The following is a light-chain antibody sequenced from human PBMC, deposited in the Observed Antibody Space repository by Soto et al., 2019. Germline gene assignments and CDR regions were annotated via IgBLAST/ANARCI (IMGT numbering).Light chain of an antibody. V-gene: IGKV1-5*01. CDR1: QSISSW. CDR3: QQYKSAWK. J-gene: IGKJ1*01. Sequence: DIQMTQSPSTLSASVGDRVTITCRASQSISSWLAWYQQKPGKAPKLLIYDAYSLESGVPSRFSGSGSWTEFTLTISSLQPDDFATYYGQQYKSAWKFGQGTKVEIK. CDR2: DAY.